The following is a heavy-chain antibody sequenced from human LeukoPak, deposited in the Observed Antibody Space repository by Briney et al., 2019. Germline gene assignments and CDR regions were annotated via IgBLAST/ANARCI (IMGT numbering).Heavy chain of an antibody. Sequence: GGSLRLSCAASGFTFSTYWMHWVRQAPGKGLVWVSRIKSHWGTNYADSVKGRFTISRDNAKKTVSLQMNSMRPADTGVYYCARAPSEIGGYYPEYFRHWGQGTLVTVSS. CDR2: IKSHWGT. CDR3: ARAPSEIGGYYPEYFRH. J-gene: IGHJ1*01. V-gene: IGHV3-74*01. D-gene: IGHD3-22*01. CDR1: GFTFSTYW.